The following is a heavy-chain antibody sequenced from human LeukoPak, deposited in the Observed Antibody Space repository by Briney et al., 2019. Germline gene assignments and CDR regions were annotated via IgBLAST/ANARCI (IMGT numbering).Heavy chain of an antibody. D-gene: IGHD3-22*01. V-gene: IGHV4-59*01. CDR3: ARADYYYDSSGYYYYYYYYMDV. CDR2: IYYSGST. CDR1: GVSISSYY. Sequence: KASETLSLTCTVSGVSISSYYWSWIRQPPGKGLEWIGYIYYSGSTNYNPSLKSRVTISVDTSKNQFSLKLSSVTAADTAVYYCARADYYYDSSGYYYYYYYYMDVWGKGTTVTVSS. J-gene: IGHJ6*03.